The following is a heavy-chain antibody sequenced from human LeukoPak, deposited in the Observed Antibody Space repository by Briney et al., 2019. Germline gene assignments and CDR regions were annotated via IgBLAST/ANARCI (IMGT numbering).Heavy chain of an antibody. CDR2: ISGSGGST. CDR3: ARDIAAAGTD. Sequence: PGGSLRLSCAASGFIFSSYTMTWVRQAPGKGLEWVSAISGSGGSTYYADSVKGRFTISRDNSKNTLYLQMNSLRAEDTAVYYCARDIAAAGTDWGQGTLVTVSS. V-gene: IGHV3-23*01. J-gene: IGHJ4*02. D-gene: IGHD6-13*01. CDR1: GFIFSSYT.